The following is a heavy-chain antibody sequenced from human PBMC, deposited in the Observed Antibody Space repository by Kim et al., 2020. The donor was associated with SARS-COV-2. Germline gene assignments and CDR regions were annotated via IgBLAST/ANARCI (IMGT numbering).Heavy chain of an antibody. V-gene: IGHV4-59*13. CDR3: ARSTRRRGSFDS. D-gene: IGHD3-10*01. CDR2: VLYSGAT. J-gene: IGHJ4*02. CDR1: NGSIGADY. Sequence: SETLSLTCTVSNGSIGADYWSWIRLPPGKELEWIGYVLYSGATKKNPSHESQVTMSVDTSRNQVSLKMTSVTAADTAIYYCARSTRRRGSFDSCGQGALVTVSA.